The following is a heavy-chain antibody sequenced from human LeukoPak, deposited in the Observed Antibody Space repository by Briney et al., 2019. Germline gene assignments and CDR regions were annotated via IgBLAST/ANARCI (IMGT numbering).Heavy chain of an antibody. CDR3: ARPSGGTPFKRFDY. CDR1: GGSISSSSYY. V-gene: IGHV4-39*07. CDR2: IYYSGST. Sequence: SETLSLTCTVSGGSISSSSYYWGWIRQPPGKGLEWIGSIYYSGSTNYNPSLKGRVTISLDTSKNQFSLKLTSVTAADTAVYYCARPSGGTPFKRFDYWGEGTLVTVSS. J-gene: IGHJ4*02. D-gene: IGHD1-14*01.